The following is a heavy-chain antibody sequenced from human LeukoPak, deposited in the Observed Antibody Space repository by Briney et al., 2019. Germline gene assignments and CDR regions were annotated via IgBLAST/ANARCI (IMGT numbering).Heavy chain of an antibody. CDR3: ARSSGPHSRHPLDY. Sequence: GGSLRLSCGASGFTFSDHYMNWVRQAPGKGLEWVSYISDIGSKTNYADSVKGRFTISRDNAKNSLYLQMNSPRAEDTAVYYCARSSGPHSRHPLDYWGQGTLVTVSS. J-gene: IGHJ4*02. D-gene: IGHD6-13*01. CDR2: ISDIGSKT. CDR1: GFTFSDHY. V-gene: IGHV3-11*06.